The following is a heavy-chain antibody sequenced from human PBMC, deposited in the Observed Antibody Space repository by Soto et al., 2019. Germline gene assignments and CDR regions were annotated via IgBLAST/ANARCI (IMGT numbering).Heavy chain of an antibody. Sequence: QVQLVQSGAEAKKPGASVKVSCKASGYTFTSYAMHWVRQAPGQRLGWMGWINAGNGNTKYSQKFQGRVTITRDTSASTAYMELSSLRSEDRAVYYCAGSEYSRSYWDPYFDYWGQGTLVTVSS. CDR3: AGSEYSRSYWDPYFDY. J-gene: IGHJ4*02. D-gene: IGHD6-6*01. CDR1: GYTFTSYA. V-gene: IGHV1-3*01. CDR2: INAGNGNT.